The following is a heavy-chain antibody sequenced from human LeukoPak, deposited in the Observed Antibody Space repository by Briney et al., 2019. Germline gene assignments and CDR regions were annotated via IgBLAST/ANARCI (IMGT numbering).Heavy chain of an antibody. CDR1: GYTFSSYG. Sequence: ASVKVSCKASGYTFSSYGISWVRQAPGQGLEWMGWISAYNGHTNYAQKLQGRVTMTTDTSTSTAYMELRSLRSDDTAVYYCAKGSNHPDLGFGEFLGNFDYWGQGTLVTVSS. CDR3: AKGSNHPDLGFGEFLGNFDY. CDR2: ISAYNGHT. V-gene: IGHV1-18*01. D-gene: IGHD3-10*01. J-gene: IGHJ4*02.